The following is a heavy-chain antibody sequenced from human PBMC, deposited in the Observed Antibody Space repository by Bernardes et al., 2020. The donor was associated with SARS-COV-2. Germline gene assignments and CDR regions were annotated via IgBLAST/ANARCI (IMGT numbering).Heavy chain of an antibody. D-gene: IGHD3-22*01. CDR1: GFTFSNAC. Sequence: GGSLRLSCAASGFTFSNACMNWVRQAPGKGLEWVGHIKRKTDGGPTDYAAPVNGRFTISGDDSKNTMYLQMNSLKTEDTAVYYCTTGAEIYYDSSGFSYYFDFWGQGTLVTVSS. CDR3: TTGAEIYYDSSGFSYYFDF. J-gene: IGHJ4*02. V-gene: IGHV3-15*07. CDR2: IKRKTDGGPT.